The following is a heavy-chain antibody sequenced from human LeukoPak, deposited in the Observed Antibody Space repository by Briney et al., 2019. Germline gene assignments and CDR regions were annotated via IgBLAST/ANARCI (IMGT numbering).Heavy chain of an antibody. J-gene: IGHJ6*02. CDR2: IFYGGNT. CDR1: GASISTNNHF. Sequence: SETLSLTCSVSGASISTNNHFWGWIRQPPGSALEWIGNIFYGGNTYYNPSLKSRVTMSVDTSKNQFSLKLSSVTAADTAVYYCARVFDLAGYGSGRYGMDVWGQGTTVTVSS. D-gene: IGHD3-10*01. V-gene: IGHV4-39*07. CDR3: ARVFDLAGYGSGRYGMDV.